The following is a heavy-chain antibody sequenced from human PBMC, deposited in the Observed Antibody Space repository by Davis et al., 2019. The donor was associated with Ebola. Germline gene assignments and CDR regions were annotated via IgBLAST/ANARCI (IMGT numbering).Heavy chain of an antibody. J-gene: IGHJ3*02. CDR3: AKDQDSSGWYGDAFDI. Sequence: GESLKISCAASGFTFSSYWMHWVRQAPGKGLEWVSAISGSGGSTYYADSVKGRFTISRDNSKNTLYLQMNSLRAEDTAVYYCAKDQDSSGWYGDAFDIWGQGTMVTVSS. CDR2: ISGSGGST. D-gene: IGHD6-19*01. V-gene: IGHV3-23*01. CDR1: GFTFSSYW.